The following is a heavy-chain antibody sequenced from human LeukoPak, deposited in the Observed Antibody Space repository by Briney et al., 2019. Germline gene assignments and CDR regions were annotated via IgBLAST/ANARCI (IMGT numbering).Heavy chain of an antibody. CDR2: IWYDGSNK. Sequence: PGGSLRLSCAASGFTFSSYGMHWVRQAPGKGLEWVAVIWYDGSNKYYADSVKGRFTISRGNSKNTLYLQMNSLRAEDTAVYYCASGYSSSWYRDDAFDIWGQGTMVTVSS. CDR3: ASGYSSSWYRDDAFDI. D-gene: IGHD6-13*01. CDR1: GFTFSSYG. J-gene: IGHJ3*02. V-gene: IGHV3-33*01.